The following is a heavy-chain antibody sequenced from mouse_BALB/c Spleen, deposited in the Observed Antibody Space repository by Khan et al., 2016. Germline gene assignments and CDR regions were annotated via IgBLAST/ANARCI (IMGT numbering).Heavy chain of an antibody. CDR1: GYIFTNNT. CDR2: INPTNNYS. V-gene: IGHV1-4*01. J-gene: IGHJ4*01. CDR3: ARGDVMDY. Sequence: QVQLQQSGAELARPGASVKMSCKASGYIFTNNTMHWVKQRPGQGLEWIGYINPTNNYSNYNQRFKDKATLSADKSSSTAYMQLTSLTSEDSAVNYCARGDVMDYWGQGTSVTVSS.